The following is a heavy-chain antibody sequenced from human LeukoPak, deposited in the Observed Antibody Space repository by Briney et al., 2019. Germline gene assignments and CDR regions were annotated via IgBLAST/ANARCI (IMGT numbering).Heavy chain of an antibody. V-gene: IGHV4-34*01. J-gene: IGHJ4*02. D-gene: IGHD4-11*01. CDR2: INHSGST. CDR1: GGSCSNYY. Sequence: PSETLSLTCAVYGGSCSNYYWSWIRQPPGKGLEWIGEINHSGSTNYNPSLKSRVTISVDTSKNQFSLKLSSVTAADTAVYYCASLGRNDYSKQVPPSWGQGTLVTVSS. CDR3: ASLGRNDYSKQVPPS.